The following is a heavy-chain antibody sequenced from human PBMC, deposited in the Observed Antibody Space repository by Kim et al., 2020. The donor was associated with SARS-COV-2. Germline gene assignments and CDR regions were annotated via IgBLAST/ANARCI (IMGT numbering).Heavy chain of an antibody. CDR3: AREWHCGGDCYSPERGMDV. V-gene: IGHV3-11*01. CDR1: GFTFSDYY. Sequence: GGSLRLSCAASGFTFSDYYMSWIRQAPGKGLEWVSYISSSGSTIYYADSVKGRFTISRDNAKNSLYLQMNSLRAEDTAVYYCAREWHCGGDCYSPERGMDVWGQGTTVTVSS. D-gene: IGHD2-21*02. J-gene: IGHJ6*02. CDR2: ISSSGSTI.